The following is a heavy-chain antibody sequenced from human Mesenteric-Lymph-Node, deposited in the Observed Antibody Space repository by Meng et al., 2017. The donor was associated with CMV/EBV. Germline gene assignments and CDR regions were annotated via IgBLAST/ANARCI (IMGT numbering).Heavy chain of an antibody. Sequence: KASGYTFTSYAIHWVRQAPGQRLEWMGWINAGIGNTKYSQKFQGRVTITRDTSASTAYMELSSLRSEDTAVYYCARGTGTTIYWYFDLWGRGTLVTVSS. CDR1: GYTFTSYA. J-gene: IGHJ2*01. V-gene: IGHV1-3*01. CDR2: INAGIGNT. D-gene: IGHD1/OR15-1a*01. CDR3: ARGTGTTIYWYFDL.